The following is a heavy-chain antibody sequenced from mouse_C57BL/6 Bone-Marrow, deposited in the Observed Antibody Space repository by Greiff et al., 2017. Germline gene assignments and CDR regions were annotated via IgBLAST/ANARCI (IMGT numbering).Heavy chain of an antibody. V-gene: IGHV1-4*01. CDR3: ARENNWDYVDY. D-gene: IGHD4-1*01. Sequence: QVQLQQSGAELARPGASVKMSCKASGYTFTSYTMHWVKQRPGQGLEWIGYINPSSGYTKYNQKFKDKATLTADKSSSTAYMQLSSLTSEDSAVYYCARENNWDYVDYWGQGTTLTVSS. CDR1: GYTFTSYT. J-gene: IGHJ2*01. CDR2: INPSSGYT.